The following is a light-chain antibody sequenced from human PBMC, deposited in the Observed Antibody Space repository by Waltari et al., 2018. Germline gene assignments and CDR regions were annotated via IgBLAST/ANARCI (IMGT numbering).Light chain of an antibody. CDR1: QTSLFNSNNKNY. Sequence: DVVMTQSPDSLAVSLGERATINCKSIQTSLFNSNNKNYLTWYQQTPGQPPKLLIYWASTRESGVPDRFSGSGSGTDFTLTISSLQADDVAVYYCQQYYSTPCTFGPGTKVDIK. J-gene: IGKJ3*01. CDR3: QQYYSTPCT. V-gene: IGKV4-1*01. CDR2: WAS.